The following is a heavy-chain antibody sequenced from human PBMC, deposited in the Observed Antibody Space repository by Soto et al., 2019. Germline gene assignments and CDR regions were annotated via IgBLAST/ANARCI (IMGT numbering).Heavy chain of an antibody. D-gene: IGHD2-8*02. CDR1: GFTFSDYY. CDR3: AREIRPGRFDP. J-gene: IGHJ5*02. V-gene: IGHV3-11*06. Sequence: PGGSLRLSCAASGFTFSDYYMSWIRQAPGKGLEWVSYISSSSSYTNCADSVKGRFTISRDNAKNSLYLQMNSLRAEDTAVYYCAREIRPGRFDPWGQGTLVTVSS. CDR2: ISSSSSYT.